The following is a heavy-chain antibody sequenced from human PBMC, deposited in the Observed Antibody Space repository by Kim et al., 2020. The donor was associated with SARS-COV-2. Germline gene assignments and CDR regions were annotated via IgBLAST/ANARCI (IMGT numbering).Heavy chain of an antibody. V-gene: IGHV3-9*01. CDR3: AKDINVFKGHDAFDI. J-gene: IGHJ3*02. D-gene: IGHD3-10*01. Sequence: DSGKGRFTISRDNAKNSLYLQMNSLRAEDTALYYCAKDINVFKGHDAFDIWGQGTMVTVSS.